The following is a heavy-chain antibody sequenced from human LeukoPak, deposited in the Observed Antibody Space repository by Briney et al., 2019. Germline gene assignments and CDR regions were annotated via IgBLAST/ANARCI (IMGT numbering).Heavy chain of an antibody. CDR3: ARGRYDSSPPDS. J-gene: IGHJ4*02. CDR1: GGTFSSYA. D-gene: IGHD3-22*01. Sequence: SVKVSCKASGGTFSSYAISWVRQAPGQGLEWMGGIIPIFGTANYAQKFQGRVTMTADTSTTTGYMELRSLRSDDTAVYYCARGRYDSSPPDSWGQGTLVTVSS. CDR2: IIPIFGTA. V-gene: IGHV1-69*06.